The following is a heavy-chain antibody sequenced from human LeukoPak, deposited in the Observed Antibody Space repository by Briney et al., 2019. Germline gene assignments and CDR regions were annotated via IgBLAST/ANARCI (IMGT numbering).Heavy chain of an antibody. CDR1: GYSFTSYW. Sequence: GESLKISCKGSGYSFTSYWIGWVRQMPGKGLEWMGIIYPGDSDIRYSPSFQGQVTISADKSTSTAYLQWSSLKASDTAMYYCARSKVAMVDDAFDIWGQGTVVTVSS. D-gene: IGHD5-18*01. CDR3: ARSKVAMVDDAFDI. CDR2: IYPGDSDI. V-gene: IGHV5-51*01. J-gene: IGHJ3*02.